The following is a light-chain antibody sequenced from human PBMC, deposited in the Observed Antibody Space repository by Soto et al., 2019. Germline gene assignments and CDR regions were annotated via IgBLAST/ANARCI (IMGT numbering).Light chain of an antibody. Sequence: EIVLTQSPGTLSLSPGERATLSCRASQSVSSSYLAWYQQKPGQAPRLLIYGASSRATGIPDRFSGSGSGTDFTLTISRLEPEDFAVYYCQQYGSSPPWTFGQVTKLDIK. CDR1: QSVSSSY. V-gene: IGKV3-20*01. CDR2: GAS. J-gene: IGKJ1*01. CDR3: QQYGSSPPWT.